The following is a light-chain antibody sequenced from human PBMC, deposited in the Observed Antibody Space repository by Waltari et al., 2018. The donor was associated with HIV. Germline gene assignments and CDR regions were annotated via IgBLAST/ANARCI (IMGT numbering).Light chain of an antibody. CDR3: QQYYGIPPWT. V-gene: IGKV1-NL1*01. J-gene: IGKJ1*01. CDR1: QGMTSS. Sequence: IQMTQSPSSLSASVGDRVTITCRASQGMTSSVAWYQQKPGKAPKLLVFEASRLQSGVPSRFSGSGTGTDYTLTISSLQSEDFATYYCQQYYGIPPWTFGQGTEVEVK. CDR2: EAS.